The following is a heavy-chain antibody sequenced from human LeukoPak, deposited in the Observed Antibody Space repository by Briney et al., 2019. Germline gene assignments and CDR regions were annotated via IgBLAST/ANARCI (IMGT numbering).Heavy chain of an antibody. V-gene: IGHV3-53*01. CDR1: GFTISSNY. CDR3: ARDPAPATGAFDI. J-gene: IGHJ3*02. D-gene: IGHD1-1*01. CDR2: IFDSGDT. Sequence: PGGSLRLSCAASGFTISSNYMNWVRQAPGKGLEWVSVIFDSGDTYYADSVKGRFTISRDTSKNTLYLQTNSLRVDDTAVYYCARDPAPATGAFDIWGLGTMVIIS.